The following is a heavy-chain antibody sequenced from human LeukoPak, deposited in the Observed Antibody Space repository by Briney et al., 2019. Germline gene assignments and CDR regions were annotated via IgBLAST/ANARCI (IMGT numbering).Heavy chain of an antibody. CDR3: ASGYNFGLDY. J-gene: IGHJ4*02. Sequence: PGGSLRLSCEVSGFTVSRNYMTWVRQAPGKGLEWVSIVYRGGTTYYADSVKGRFTISRDNSRNMLYLQMNSLRAEDTAVYYCASGYNFGLDYWGQGTLLTVS. CDR2: VYRGGTT. D-gene: IGHD5-18*01. V-gene: IGHV3-53*01. CDR1: GFTVSRNY.